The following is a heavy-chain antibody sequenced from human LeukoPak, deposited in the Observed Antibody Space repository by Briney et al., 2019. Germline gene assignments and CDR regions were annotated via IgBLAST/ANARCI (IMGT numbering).Heavy chain of an antibody. CDR1: GYTFTSYG. D-gene: IGHD6-13*01. Sequence: ASVKVSCKASGYTFTSYGISWVRQAPGQGLEWMGWISAYNGNTNYAQKLQGRVTMTTDTSTSAAYMELRSLRSDDTAVYYCARDQYGSWPSNFDYWGQGTLVTVSS. V-gene: IGHV1-18*01. CDR2: ISAYNGNT. J-gene: IGHJ4*02. CDR3: ARDQYGSWPSNFDY.